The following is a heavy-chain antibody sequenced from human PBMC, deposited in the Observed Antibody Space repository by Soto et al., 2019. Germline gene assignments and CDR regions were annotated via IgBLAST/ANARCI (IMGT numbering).Heavy chain of an antibody. CDR2: IYPGDSDT. V-gene: IGHV5-51*01. J-gene: IGHJ6*02. CDR3: ARTPLEYYYYYGMDV. Sequence: DVQLVQSGAEVKKPGESLKISCKGSEYSFTSYWIGWVRQMPGKGLEWMGIIYPGDSDTRYSPSFQGQVTISADKSISTAYLQWSSLKASDTAMYYCARTPLEYYYYYGMDVWGQGTTVTVSS. D-gene: IGHD1-1*01. CDR1: EYSFTSYW.